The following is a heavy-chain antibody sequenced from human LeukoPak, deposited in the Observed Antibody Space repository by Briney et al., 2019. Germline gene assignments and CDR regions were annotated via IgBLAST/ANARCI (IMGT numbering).Heavy chain of an antibody. CDR3: ARERDGRFFDY. V-gene: IGHV3-7*01. CDR2: INQDGSEK. CDR1: GLTFRSYW. D-gene: IGHD5-24*01. J-gene: IGHJ4*02. Sequence: GGSLRLSCAVSGLTFRSYWMSWVRQAPGKGLEWVANINQDGSEKYFVDSVKGRFTICRDNAKNSLHLQMNTLRAEDTAVYYCARERDGRFFDYWGQGTLVTVSS.